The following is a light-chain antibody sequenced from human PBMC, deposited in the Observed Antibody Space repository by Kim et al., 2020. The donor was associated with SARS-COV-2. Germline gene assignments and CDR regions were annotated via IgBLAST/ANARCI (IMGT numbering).Light chain of an antibody. J-gene: IGKJ1*01. CDR2: AVS. CDR3: QQYKSYSVQM. V-gene: IGKV1-5*01. CDR1: QSIGGW. Sequence: SVGDRFPGTCRASQSIGGWLAWYQQRPGKAPKLLISAVSTLESGVPSRFSGSGSGTEFSLSISNLQPDDFATYYCQQYKSYSVQMFGQGTKVDIK.